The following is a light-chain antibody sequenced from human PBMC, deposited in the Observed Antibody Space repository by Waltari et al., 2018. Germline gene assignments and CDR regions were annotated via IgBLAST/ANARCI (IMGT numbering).Light chain of an antibody. CDR1: QSVSVNY. J-gene: IGKJ4*01. Sequence: EIVLTQSPGPLSLSPGERATLSCRASQSVSVNYLAWYQQKPGLTPRLLIYGASSRATGIPDRFSGSGSGTDFTLTISRLEPEDFAVYYCQQYGSSLLTFGGGTKVEIK. V-gene: IGKV3-20*01. CDR2: GAS. CDR3: QQYGSSLLT.